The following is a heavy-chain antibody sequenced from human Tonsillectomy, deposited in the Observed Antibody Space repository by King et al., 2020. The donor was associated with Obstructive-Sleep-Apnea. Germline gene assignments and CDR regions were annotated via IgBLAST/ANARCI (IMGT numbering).Heavy chain of an antibody. J-gene: IGHJ4*02. CDR2: IVYDGNNQ. CDR3: AREDRVGATYCLEY. Sequence: QLVQSGGGVVQPGRSLRLSCAASGFTFSTYSMHWVRQAPGKGLEWGAVIVYDGNNQYYADSVKGRFTISRDNSKNTLFLQRNSLRSEDTAVYYCAREDRVGATYCLEYWGQGTLVTVSS. D-gene: IGHD1-26*01. V-gene: IGHV3-30-3*01. CDR1: GFTFSTYS.